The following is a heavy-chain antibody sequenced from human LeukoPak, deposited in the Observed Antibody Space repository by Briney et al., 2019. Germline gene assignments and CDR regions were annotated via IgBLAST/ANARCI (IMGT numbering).Heavy chain of an antibody. J-gene: IGHJ4*02. CDR2: ISDSGRNA. CDR3: ATGCVGSPNCQTTGYDH. Sequence: GGSLRLSCAASGFTFSIYAMNWVRQAPGKGLEWVSGISDSGRNAYYSDSVKGRFTISRDNSESTVYLQMNSLTAEDTAQYYCATGCVGSPNCQTTGYDHWGQGTLVTVSS. V-gene: IGHV3-23*01. CDR1: GFTFSIYA. D-gene: IGHD2-2*01.